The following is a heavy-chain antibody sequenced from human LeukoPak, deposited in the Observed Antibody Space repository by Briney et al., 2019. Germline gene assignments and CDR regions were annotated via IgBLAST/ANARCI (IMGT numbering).Heavy chain of an antibody. Sequence: ASVKVSCKASGYTFTSYGISWVRQAPGQGLEWMGWISAYNGNTNYAQKLQGRVTMTTDTSTSTAYMELRSLRSDDTAVYYCAREKENYSSTPSDYWGQGTLVTVSS. V-gene: IGHV1-18*01. CDR3: AREKENYSSTPSDY. CDR2: ISAYNGNT. CDR1: GYTFTSYG. D-gene: IGHD6-13*01. J-gene: IGHJ4*02.